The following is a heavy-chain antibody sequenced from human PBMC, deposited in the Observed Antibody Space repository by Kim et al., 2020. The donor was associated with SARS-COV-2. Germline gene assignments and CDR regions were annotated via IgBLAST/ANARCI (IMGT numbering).Heavy chain of an antibody. V-gene: IGHV4-39*01. CDR2: IYYSGST. Sequence: ETLSLTCTVSGGSISSSSYYWGWIRQPPGKGLEWIGTIYYSGSTHYNPSLKSRVTISVDTSKNQFSLNLSSVTAADTAVYYCARRARDSSWYWYFDYWGRGTLVTVSS. CDR1: GGSISSSSYY. J-gene: IGHJ4*02. CDR3: ARRARDSSWYWYFDY. D-gene: IGHD6-13*01.